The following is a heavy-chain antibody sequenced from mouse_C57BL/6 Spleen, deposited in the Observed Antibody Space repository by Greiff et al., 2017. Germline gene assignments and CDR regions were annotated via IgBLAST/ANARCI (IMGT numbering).Heavy chain of an antibody. Sequence: QVQLQQSGPELVKPGASVKISCKASGYTFTDYYINWVKQRPGQGLEWIGWIFPGSGSTYYNEKFKGKATRTVDKSSSTAYMLLSSLTSEDSAVYFCARPKTAQATGAMDYWGQGTSVTVSS. D-gene: IGHD3-2*02. CDR3: ARPKTAQATGAMDY. CDR2: IFPGSGST. V-gene: IGHV1-75*01. J-gene: IGHJ4*01. CDR1: GYTFTDYY.